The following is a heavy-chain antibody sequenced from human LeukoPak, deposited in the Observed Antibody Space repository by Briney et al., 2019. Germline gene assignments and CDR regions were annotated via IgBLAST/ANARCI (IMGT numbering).Heavy chain of an antibody. CDR2: IKQDGSEK. D-gene: IGHD1-1*01. Sequence: GGSLRLSCAASGFTFSSYWMSWVRQAPGKGLEWVANIKQDGSEKCYVDSVKGRFTISRDNAKNSLYLQMNSLRAEDTAVYYCARDRVRQNYYYGMDVWGQGTTVTVSS. CDR3: ARDRVRQNYYYGMDV. V-gene: IGHV3-7*03. J-gene: IGHJ6*02. CDR1: GFTFSSYW.